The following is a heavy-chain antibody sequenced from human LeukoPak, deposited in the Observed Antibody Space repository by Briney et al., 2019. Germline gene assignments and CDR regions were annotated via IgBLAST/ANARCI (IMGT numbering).Heavy chain of an antibody. J-gene: IGHJ5*02. CDR2: IYYSGST. V-gene: IGHV4-31*03. CDR3: ARGMSCSGGSCYWSKGPYNWFDP. D-gene: IGHD2-15*01. CDR1: GGSISSGGYY. Sequence: SETLSLTCTVSGGSISSGGYYWSWIRQHPGKGLEWIEYIYYSGSTYYNPSLKSRVTISVDTSKNQFSLKLSSVTAADTAVYYCARGMSCSGGSCYWSKGPYNWFDPWGQGTLVTVSS.